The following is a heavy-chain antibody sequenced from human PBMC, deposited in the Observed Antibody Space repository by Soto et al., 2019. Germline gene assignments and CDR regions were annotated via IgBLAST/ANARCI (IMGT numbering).Heavy chain of an antibody. D-gene: IGHD3-10*01. CDR3: ARDQGNMVRGVIIYYYYGMDV. CDR1: GGSFSGYY. Sequence: PSETLSLTCAVYGGSFSGYYLSWIRQPPGKGLEWIGEINHSGSTNYNPSLKSRVTISVDTSKNQFSLKLSSVTAADTAVYYCARDQGNMVRGVIIYYYYGMDVWGQGTTVTVSS. CDR2: INHSGST. J-gene: IGHJ6*02. V-gene: IGHV4-34*01.